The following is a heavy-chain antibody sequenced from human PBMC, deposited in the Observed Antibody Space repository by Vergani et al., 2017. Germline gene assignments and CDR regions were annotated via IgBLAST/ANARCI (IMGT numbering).Heavy chain of an antibody. D-gene: IGHD3-22*01. J-gene: IGHJ4*02. V-gene: IGHV3-30*03. CDR2: ISYDGSNK. Sequence: VQLVESGGGLVKPGGSLRLSCAASGFTFSSYSMNWVRQAPGKGLEWVAVISYDGSNKYYADAVKGRFTISRDNSKNTLYLQMNSLRAEDTAVYYCARPRITMIVELFDYWGQGTLVTVSS. CDR3: ARPRITMIVELFDY. CDR1: GFTFSSYS.